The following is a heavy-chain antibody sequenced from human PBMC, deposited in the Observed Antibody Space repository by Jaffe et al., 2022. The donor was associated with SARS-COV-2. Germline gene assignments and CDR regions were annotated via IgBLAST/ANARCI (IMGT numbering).Heavy chain of an antibody. J-gene: IGHJ6*02. CDR1: GYTFTSYY. D-gene: IGHD5-18*01. Sequence: QVQLVQSGAEVKKPGASVKVSCKASGYTFTSYYMHWVRQAPGQGLEWMGIINPSGGSTSYAQKFQGRVTMTRDTSTSTVYMELSSLRSEDTAVYYCAREGGTAMDTNHYYYYYGMDVWGQGTTVTVSS. CDR2: INPSGGST. V-gene: IGHV1-46*01. CDR3: AREGGTAMDTNHYYYYYGMDV.